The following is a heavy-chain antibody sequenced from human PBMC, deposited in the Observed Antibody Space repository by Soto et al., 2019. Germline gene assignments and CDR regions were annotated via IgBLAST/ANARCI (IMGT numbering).Heavy chain of an antibody. CDR3: ASGRLVSRYYGLDV. J-gene: IGHJ6*02. V-gene: IGHV4-4*07. D-gene: IGHD6-6*01. CDR2: IFTSGNT. CDR1: GGSMNYYY. Sequence: SETLSVTCTVSGGSMNYYYWSWIRQPAGKGLEWIGRIFTSGNTNYNPSLRSRLTMSVDTSTNQVSLRLTSVTAADTAVYYCASGRLVSRYYGLDVWGQGTTVTVSS.